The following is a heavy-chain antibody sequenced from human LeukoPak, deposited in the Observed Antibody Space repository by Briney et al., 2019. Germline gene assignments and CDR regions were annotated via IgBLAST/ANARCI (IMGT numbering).Heavy chain of an antibody. CDR1: GGSFSGYY. J-gene: IGHJ4*02. CDR2: INHSGST. Sequence: PSETLSLTCAVSGGSFSGYYWSWIRQPPGKGLEWIGEINHSGSTNYNPSLKSRVTISVDTSKNQFSLKLSSVTAADTAAYYCARVGTRPISRWGQGTLVTVSS. CDR3: ARVGTRPISR. D-gene: IGHD3-10*01. V-gene: IGHV4-34*01.